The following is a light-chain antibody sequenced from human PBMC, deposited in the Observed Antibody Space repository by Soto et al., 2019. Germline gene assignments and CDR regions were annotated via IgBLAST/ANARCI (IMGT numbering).Light chain of an antibody. CDR1: SSDVGGYNY. V-gene: IGLV2-8*01. CDR3: SSYAGSNNFVV. CDR2: EVS. J-gene: IGLJ2*01. Sequence: SDLNQPPSASGSPGQSVTISCTGTSSDVGGYNYVSWYQQHPGKAPKLMIYEVSKRPSGVPDRFSGSKSGNTASLTVSGLQAEDEADYYCSSYAGSNNFVVFGGGTKVTVL.